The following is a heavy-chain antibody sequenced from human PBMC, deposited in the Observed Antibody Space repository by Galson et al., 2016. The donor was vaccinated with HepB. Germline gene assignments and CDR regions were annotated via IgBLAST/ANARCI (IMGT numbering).Heavy chain of an antibody. J-gene: IGHJ5*02. Sequence: SLRLSCAGSGFTFSSFWMDWVRKAPGKGLEWVASIKLDGSEKYYVDSVKGRFTISRDNAKNSQYLQMSSLRAEDTAVYYCARVRGVTQGIDWGWFDAWGQGTLVTVSS. D-gene: IGHD3-10*01. CDR3: ARVRGVTQGIDWGWFDA. V-gene: IGHV3-7*01. CDR2: IKLDGSEK. CDR1: GFTFSSFW.